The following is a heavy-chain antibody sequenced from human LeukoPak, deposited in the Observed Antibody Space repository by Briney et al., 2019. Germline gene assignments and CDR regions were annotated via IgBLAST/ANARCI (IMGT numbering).Heavy chain of an antibody. CDR2: IQYSGST. J-gene: IGHJ3*02. D-gene: IGHD5-18*01. Sequence: SETLSLTCTVSGVSISNSNYYWGWIRQPPGKGLEWLGSIQYSGSTHYNPSLKSRVTISVDTSKNQFSLKLYSVTAADTAVYYCARSRSGYSYDHAAFEIWGQGTMVTVSS. CDR3: ARSRSGYSYDHAAFEI. CDR1: GVSISNSNYY. V-gene: IGHV4-39*07.